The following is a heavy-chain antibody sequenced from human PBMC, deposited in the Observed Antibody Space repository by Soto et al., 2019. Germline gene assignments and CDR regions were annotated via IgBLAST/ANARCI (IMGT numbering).Heavy chain of an antibody. CDR1: GGSFSGYY. CDR3: ARASYDFWSGYYKRTGYYFDY. D-gene: IGHD3-3*01. CDR2: INHSGST. V-gene: IGHV4-34*01. Sequence: QVQLQQWGAGLLKPSETLSLTCAVYGGSFSGYYWSWIRQPPGKGLEWIGEINHSGSTNYNPSLKSRVTISVDTSKNRFCLKLSSVTAADTAVYYCARASYDFWSGYYKRTGYYFDYGGQGTLVTVSS. J-gene: IGHJ4*02.